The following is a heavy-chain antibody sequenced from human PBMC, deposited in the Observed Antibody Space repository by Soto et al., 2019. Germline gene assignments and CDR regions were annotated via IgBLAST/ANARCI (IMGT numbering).Heavy chain of an antibody. Sequence: SETLSLTCAVYGGSFSGYYWSWIRQPPGKGLEWIGEINHSGSTNYNPSLKSRVTISVDTSKNQFSLKLSSVTAADTAVYYCARERGYCSSTSCQSKGPDIWGQGTMVTGSS. CDR1: GGSFSGYY. CDR2: INHSGST. D-gene: IGHD2-2*01. J-gene: IGHJ3*02. V-gene: IGHV4-34*01. CDR3: ARERGYCSSTSCQSKGPDI.